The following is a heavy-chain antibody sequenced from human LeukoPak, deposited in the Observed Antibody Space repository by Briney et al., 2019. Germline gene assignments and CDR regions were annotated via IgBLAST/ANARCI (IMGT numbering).Heavy chain of an antibody. CDR2: VNPNSGST. J-gene: IGHJ4*02. Sequence: ASVRVSCKASGYTFTGYYMHWVRQAPGQGLEWRGWVNPNSGSTDYAQNFQGRVTMTRDTSISTAYMELSSLRSDDMAVYYCARSTTFLPNFDYWGQGTVVTVSS. D-gene: IGHD4-17*01. V-gene: IGHV1-2*02. CDR1: GYTFTGYY. CDR3: ARSTTFLPNFDY.